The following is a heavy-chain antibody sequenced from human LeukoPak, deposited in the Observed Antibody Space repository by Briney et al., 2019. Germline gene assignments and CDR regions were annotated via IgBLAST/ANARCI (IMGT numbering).Heavy chain of an antibody. V-gene: IGHV4-39*07. CDR2: IYYSGST. D-gene: IGHD2-2*01. J-gene: IGHJ5*02. CDR1: GGSISSSSYY. Sequence: PSETLSLTCTVSGGSISSSSYYWGWIRQPPGKGLEWIGSIYYSGSTYYNPSLKSRVTISVDTSKNQFSLKLSSVTAADTAVYYCARRDCSSTSCYPNWFDPWGQGTLVTVSS. CDR3: ARRDCSSTSCYPNWFDP.